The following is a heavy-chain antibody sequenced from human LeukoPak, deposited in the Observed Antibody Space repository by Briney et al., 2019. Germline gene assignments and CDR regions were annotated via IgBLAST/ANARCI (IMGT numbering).Heavy chain of an antibody. J-gene: IGHJ6*03. CDR2: ISYDGNNR. CDR1: GFTFSSYA. V-gene: IGHV3-30*04. Sequence: GGSLRLSCAASGFTFSSYAMHWVRQAPGKGLEWVAVISYDGNNRYYADSVKGRFTISRDNSKNTLYLQMNSLRAEDTAVYYCAREAIAAAGNYYYYYMDVWGKGTTVTVSS. CDR3: AREAIAAAGNYYYYYMDV. D-gene: IGHD6-13*01.